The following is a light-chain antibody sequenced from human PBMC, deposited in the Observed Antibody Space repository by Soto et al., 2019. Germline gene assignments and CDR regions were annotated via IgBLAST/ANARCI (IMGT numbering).Light chain of an antibody. V-gene: IGKV3-20*01. J-gene: IGKJ2*01. Sequence: EIVLTQSPGTLSLSPGERATLSCRASQSITSNFLAWYQQKPGQAPRLLIYGASTRTAGVPDRFSGSGSGTDITLTITRLEPEDFAVSYCQQYGRSPLMYTFGQGTKLVVK. CDR2: GAS. CDR1: QSITSNF. CDR3: QQYGRSPLMYT.